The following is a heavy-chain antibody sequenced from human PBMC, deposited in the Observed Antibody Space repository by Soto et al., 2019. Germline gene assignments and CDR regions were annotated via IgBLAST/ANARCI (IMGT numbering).Heavy chain of an antibody. D-gene: IGHD3-9*01. V-gene: IGHV4-59*01. Sequence: SETLSLTCTVSGGSISSYYWSWIRQPPGKGLEWIGYIYNSGSTKYKPSLKSRVNISVDTSKNQFSLKLSSVTAADTAVYYCARGTVLRYFDWSHSYFYMDVWGKGTTVTVSS. J-gene: IGHJ6*03. CDR1: GGSISSYY. CDR2: IYNSGST. CDR3: ARGTVLRYFDWSHSYFYMDV.